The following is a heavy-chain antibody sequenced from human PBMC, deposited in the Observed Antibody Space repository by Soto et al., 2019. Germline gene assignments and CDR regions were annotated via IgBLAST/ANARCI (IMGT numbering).Heavy chain of an antibody. D-gene: IGHD3-9*01. CDR2: ISPDNGKT. Sequence: QVQLLQSGAEVKKPGASMKVSCQASGYTFTKYGISWVRQAPGQGLEWMGWISPDNGKTVYAQNLQGRVSMSTDTSTSTAYMELRSLRSDDTAVYYCARERSDWSGFYFDYWGQGTLVTVSS. J-gene: IGHJ4*02. V-gene: IGHV1-18*04. CDR3: ARERSDWSGFYFDY. CDR1: GYTFTKYG.